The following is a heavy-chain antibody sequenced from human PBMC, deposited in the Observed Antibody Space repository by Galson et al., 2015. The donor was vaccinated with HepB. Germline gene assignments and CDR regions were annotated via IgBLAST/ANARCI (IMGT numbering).Heavy chain of an antibody. J-gene: IGHJ4*02. CDR3: ATDMDPAYCSDGVCHNID. CDR2: IIIIFGTP. V-gene: IGHV1-69*13. D-gene: IGHD2-8*01. Sequence: SVKVSCKASGGTFSSYAISWVRQAPGQGLEWMGGIIIIFGTPNYALRYQGRVTITADESTSTAYMELSSLRSEDTGVYYCATDMDPAYCSDGVCHNIDWGRGTLVTVSS. CDR1: GGTFSSYA.